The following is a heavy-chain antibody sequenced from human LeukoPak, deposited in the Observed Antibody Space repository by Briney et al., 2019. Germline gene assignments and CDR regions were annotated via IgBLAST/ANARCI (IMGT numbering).Heavy chain of an antibody. CDR3: ARDLAAGGNY. J-gene: IGHJ4*02. Sequence: PGGSLRLSCAASGFTFSRFPMHWVRQAPGKGLEWVSYISSSGSTIYYADSVKGRFTISRDNAKNSLYLQMNSLRAEDTAVYYCARDLAAGGNYWGQGTLVTVSS. D-gene: IGHD6-25*01. CDR2: ISSSGSTI. CDR1: GFTFSRFP. V-gene: IGHV3-48*03.